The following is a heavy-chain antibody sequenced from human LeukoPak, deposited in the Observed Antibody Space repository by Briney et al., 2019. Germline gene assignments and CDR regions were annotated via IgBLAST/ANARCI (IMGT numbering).Heavy chain of an antibody. CDR2: IYSGGST. CDR3: ARDGGDSGYDLDY. V-gene: IGHV3-53*01. J-gene: IGHJ4*02. CDR1: GFTVSSNY. D-gene: IGHD5-12*01. Sequence: PGGSLGLSCAASGFTVSSNYMSWVRQAPGKGLEWVSVIYSGGSTYYADSVKGRFTISRDNSKNTLYLQMNSLRAEDTAVYYCARDGGDSGYDLDYWGQGTLVTVSS.